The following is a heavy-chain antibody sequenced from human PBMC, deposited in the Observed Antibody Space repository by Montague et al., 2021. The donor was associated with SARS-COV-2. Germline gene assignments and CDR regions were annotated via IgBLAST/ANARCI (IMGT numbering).Heavy chain of an antibody. CDR1: GGPISSSSYY. J-gene: IGHJ6*02. CDR2: IYYSGST. Sequence: SETLSLTCTVYGGPISSSSYYWGWIRQPPGKGLEWIGSIYYSGSTYYNPSLKSRVTISVDTSKNQFSLKLSSVTAADTAVYYCARRVTGTTVHYYYYGMDVWGQGTTVTVSS. CDR3: ARRVTGTTVHYYYYGMDV. V-gene: IGHV4-39*01. D-gene: IGHD1-20*01.